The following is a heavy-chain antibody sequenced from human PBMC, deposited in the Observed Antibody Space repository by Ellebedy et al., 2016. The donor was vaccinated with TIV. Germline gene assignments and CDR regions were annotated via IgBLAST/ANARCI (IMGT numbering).Heavy chain of an antibody. CDR2: ISHDGSNK. V-gene: IGHV3-30*04. D-gene: IGHD3-9*01. CDR1: GFALGTYD. CDR3: ARQGHYDILTGAQGNWFDP. Sequence: GGSLRLSCAASGFALGTYDMHWVRQAPGRGLEWVAFISHDGSNKYYADSVKGRFTISRDNSENTLFLQMSGLTTEETAVYFCARQGHYDILTGAQGNWFDPWGQGTLVTVSS. J-gene: IGHJ5*02.